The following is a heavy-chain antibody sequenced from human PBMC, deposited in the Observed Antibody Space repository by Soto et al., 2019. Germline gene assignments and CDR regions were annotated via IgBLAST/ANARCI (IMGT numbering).Heavy chain of an antibody. J-gene: IGHJ4*02. CDR1: GLTFRDYY. CDR3: ARVGSDYYFDY. D-gene: IGHD3-10*01. V-gene: IGHV3-11*01. Sequence: GGSLRLSCAASGLTFRDYYMSWIRQAPGKGLEWVSYITTSGSTKYYADSVKGRFTISRDNAKNSLYLQMNSLRAEDTAVYYCARVGSDYYFDYWGPGTLVTVSS. CDR2: ITTSGSTK.